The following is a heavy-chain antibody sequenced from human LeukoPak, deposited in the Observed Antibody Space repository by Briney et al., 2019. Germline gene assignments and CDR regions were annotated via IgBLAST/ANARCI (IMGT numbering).Heavy chain of an antibody. CDR1: GFTFSSFA. CDR3: ARLSGSYKLDY. Sequence: PGGSLRLSCAASGFTFSSFAMSWVRQARGKGLEWVSAISGSSGSTYYADSVKGRFTISRDNSKNTLYLQMNSLRADDTAIYYCARLSGSYKLDYWGQGTLVTVSS. V-gene: IGHV3-23*01. J-gene: IGHJ4*02. D-gene: IGHD1-26*01. CDR2: ISGSSGST.